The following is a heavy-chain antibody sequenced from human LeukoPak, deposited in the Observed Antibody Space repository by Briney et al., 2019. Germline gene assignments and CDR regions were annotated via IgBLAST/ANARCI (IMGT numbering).Heavy chain of an antibody. CDR1: GVSISSDSYY. J-gene: IGHJ6*03. CDR2: FYTSGTT. Sequence: SETLSLTCTVSGVSISSDSYYWSWIRQPAGKGLEWIGRFYTSGTTNYNPSLKSRVTISVDTSKNQFSLKLSSVTAADTAVYYCARGGVAGYRGGSYYYYYMDVWDKGTTVTVSS. V-gene: IGHV4-61*02. CDR3: ARGGVAGYRGGSYYYYYMDV. D-gene: IGHD3-3*01.